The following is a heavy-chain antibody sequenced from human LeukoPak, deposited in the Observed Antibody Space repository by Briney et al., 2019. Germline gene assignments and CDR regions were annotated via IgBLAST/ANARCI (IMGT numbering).Heavy chain of an antibody. CDR2: ISAYNGNT. J-gene: IGHJ4*02. D-gene: IGHD3-22*01. CDR1: GYTFTGYY. Sequence: ASVKVSCKASGYTFTGYYMHWVRQAPGQGLEWMGWISAYNGNTNYAQKLQGRVTMTTDTSTSTAYMELRSLRSDDTAVYYCARVGGYDSSGYYLYYFDYWGQGTLVTVSS. V-gene: IGHV1-18*04. CDR3: ARVGGYDSSGYYLYYFDY.